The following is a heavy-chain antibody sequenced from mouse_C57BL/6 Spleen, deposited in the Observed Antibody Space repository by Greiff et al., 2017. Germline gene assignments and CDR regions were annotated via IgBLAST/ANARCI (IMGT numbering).Heavy chain of an antibody. Sequence: EVKLVESGGGLVKPGGSLKLSCAASGFTFSSYAMSWVRQPPEKRLEWVATISDGGSYTYYPDNVKGRFTISRDNAKNNLYLQMSHLKSEDTAMYYCARAAYYYAMDYWGQGTSVTVSS. CDR1: GFTFSSYA. V-gene: IGHV5-4*03. CDR2: ISDGGSYT. D-gene: IGHD6-1*01. CDR3: ARAAYYYAMDY. J-gene: IGHJ4*01.